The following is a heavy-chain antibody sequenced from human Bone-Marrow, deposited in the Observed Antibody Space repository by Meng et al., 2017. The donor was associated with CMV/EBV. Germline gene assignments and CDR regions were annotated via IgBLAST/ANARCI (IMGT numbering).Heavy chain of an antibody. CDR2: IKQDGSEK. CDR3: ARDQGAIKEYGMDV. V-gene: IGHV3-7*01. J-gene: IGHJ6*02. Sequence: GESLKISCAASGFTFSGYWMSWVRQAPGKGLEWVANIKQDGSEKYYVDSLKGRFTISRDNAKNSLYLQMNSLRAEDTAVYYCARDQGAIKEYGMDVWGQGTTVTVSS. CDR1: GFTFSGYW. D-gene: IGHD2-2*02.